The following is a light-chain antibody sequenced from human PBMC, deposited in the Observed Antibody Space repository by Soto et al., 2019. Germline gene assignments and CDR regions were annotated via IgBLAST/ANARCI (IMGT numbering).Light chain of an antibody. J-gene: IGKJ3*01. Sequence: VLTQSPGTVSLSPGERATLSCRASQSVSSNYLAWYQQKPGQAPRLLIYGASSRATGIPDRFSGSGSGTDFTLAISRLEPQDFAVYYCQQYGSSPGLFTFGPGTKVDIK. CDR3: QQYGSSPGLFT. CDR1: QSVSSNY. V-gene: IGKV3-20*01. CDR2: GAS.